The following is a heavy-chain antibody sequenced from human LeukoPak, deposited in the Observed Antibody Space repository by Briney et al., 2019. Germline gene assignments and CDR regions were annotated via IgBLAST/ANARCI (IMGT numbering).Heavy chain of an antibody. Sequence: PSETLSLTCTVSGGSISGYYWSWIRQPPGKGLEWIGYIYYSGSTSYNPSLKSRVTISVDTSKNQFSLKLSSVTAADTAVYYCARRSPIYDAFDIWGQGTMVTVSS. CDR1: GGSISGYY. CDR2: IYYSGST. J-gene: IGHJ3*02. D-gene: IGHD3-3*02. CDR3: ARRSPIYDAFDI. V-gene: IGHV4-59*01.